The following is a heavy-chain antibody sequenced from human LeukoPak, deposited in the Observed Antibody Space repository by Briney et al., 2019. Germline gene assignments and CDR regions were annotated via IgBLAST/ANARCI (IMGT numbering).Heavy chain of an antibody. Sequence: PSETLSLTCTVSGGSISSYYWSWIRQPPGKGLEWIGYIYYSGSTYYNPSLKSRVTISVDTSKNQFSLKLSSVTAADTAVYYCARWGGAAAVYDWGQGTLVTVSS. CDR3: ARWGGAAAVYD. D-gene: IGHD6-13*01. J-gene: IGHJ4*02. CDR1: GGSISSYY. CDR2: IYYSGST. V-gene: IGHV4-59*08.